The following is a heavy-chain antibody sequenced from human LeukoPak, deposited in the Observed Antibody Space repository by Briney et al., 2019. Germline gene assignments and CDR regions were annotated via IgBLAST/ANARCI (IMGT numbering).Heavy chain of an antibody. CDR2: IYYSGST. CDR1: GGSISSSSYY. D-gene: IGHD3-3*01. J-gene: IGHJ3*02. V-gene: IGHV4-39*01. CDR3: ARIRFLEWEDI. Sequence: SETLSLTCTVSGGSISSSSYYWGWIRQPPGKGLEWIGSIYYSGSTYYNPSLKSRVTISVDTSKNQFSLKLSSVTAADTAVYYCARIRFLEWEDIWGQGTMVTVSS.